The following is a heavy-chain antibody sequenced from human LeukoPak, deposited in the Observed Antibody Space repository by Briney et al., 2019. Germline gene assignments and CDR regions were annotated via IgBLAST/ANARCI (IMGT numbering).Heavy chain of an antibody. D-gene: IGHD5-18*01. CDR3: ASLPRIQLWLLPRETVDY. J-gene: IGHJ4*02. CDR1: GFNFSSYS. V-gene: IGHV3-21*04. Sequence: GGSLRLSCAGSGFNFSSYSMSWVRQAPWKGLEFVSSISSSSSFIYYADSVKGRFTISRDNSKNTLYLQMNSLRAEDTAVYYCASLPRIQLWLLPRETVDYWGQGTLVTVSS. CDR2: ISSSSSFI.